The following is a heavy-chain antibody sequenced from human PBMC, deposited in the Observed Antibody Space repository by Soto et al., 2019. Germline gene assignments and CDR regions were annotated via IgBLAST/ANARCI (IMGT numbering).Heavy chain of an antibody. D-gene: IGHD3-9*01. CDR3: AKEMRRSTDQIYFIFDL. CDR1: GFSFDDYG. J-gene: IGHJ4*02. CDR2: INWSSGRK. Sequence: EVQLVESGGGLVQPGRSLRLSCAASGFSFDDYGMHWVRQAPGKGLEWVSGINWSSGRKGYADSVKGRFTVSRDNAKNSLYLQMNSLRPEDTALYYCAKEMRRSTDQIYFIFDLWGQGTLVAVSS. V-gene: IGHV3-9*01.